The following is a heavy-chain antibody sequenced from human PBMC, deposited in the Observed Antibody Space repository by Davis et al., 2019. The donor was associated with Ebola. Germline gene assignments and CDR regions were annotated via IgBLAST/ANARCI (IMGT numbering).Heavy chain of an antibody. Sequence: GESLKISCQASGYTFGDYWIAWVRQVPGKGLEWMGVIYPGDSDTRYSPSFEGQVTLSIDKSISTTYLQWSSLQASDTAMYYCARQVEGYRRSSLHRYLDVWGKGTTVTVSS. CDR2: IYPGDSDT. J-gene: IGHJ6*04. CDR3: ARQVEGYRRSSLHRYLDV. V-gene: IGHV5-51*01. CDR1: GYTFGDYW. D-gene: IGHD2-21*01.